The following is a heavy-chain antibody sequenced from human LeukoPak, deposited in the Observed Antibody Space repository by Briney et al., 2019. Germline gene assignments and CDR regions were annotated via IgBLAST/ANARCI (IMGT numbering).Heavy chain of an antibody. V-gene: IGHV3-21*01. D-gene: IGHD5-24*01. J-gene: IGHJ4*02. CDR2: ISSSSSYI. CDR3: ARASRVEMATIFGPDDY. Sequence: GGSLRLSCAASGFTFSSYSMNWVRQAPGKGLEWVSPISSSSSYIYYADSVKGRFTISRDNAKNSLYLQMNSLRAEDTAVYYCARASRVEMATIFGPDDYWGQGTLVTVSS. CDR1: GFTFSSYS.